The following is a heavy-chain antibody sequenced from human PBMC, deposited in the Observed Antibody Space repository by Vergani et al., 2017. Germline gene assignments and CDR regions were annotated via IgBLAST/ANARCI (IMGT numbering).Heavy chain of an antibody. CDR1: GYTFTGYY. D-gene: IGHD3-10*01. J-gene: IGHJ4*02. CDR2: INPTSGGT. V-gene: IGHV1-2*02. Sequence: QVQLVQSGAEVKKPGASVKVSCKASGYTFTGYYMHWVRQAPGQGLEWMGWINPTSGGTNYAQKFQGRVTMTRETSISTAYMELSRLRSDDTAVYYCARAGNPNPYYYGSGSYQSDYYLDYWGQGTLVTVSS. CDR3: ARAGNPNPYYYGSGSYQSDYYLDY.